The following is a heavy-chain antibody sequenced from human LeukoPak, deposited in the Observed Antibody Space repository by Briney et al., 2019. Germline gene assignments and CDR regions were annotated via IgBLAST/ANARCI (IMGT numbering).Heavy chain of an antibody. V-gene: IGHV1-69*13. CDR3: ARAFDGSGSYYNPPDAFDI. CDR2: IIPIFGTA. CDR1: GGTFSSYA. D-gene: IGHD3-10*01. J-gene: IGHJ3*02. Sequence: SVKVSCKASGGTFSSYAISWVRQAPGQGLEWMGGIIPIFGTANYAQKFQGRVTITADESTSTAYMELSSLRSEDTAVYYCARAFDGSGSYYNPPDAFDIWGQGTMVTVSS.